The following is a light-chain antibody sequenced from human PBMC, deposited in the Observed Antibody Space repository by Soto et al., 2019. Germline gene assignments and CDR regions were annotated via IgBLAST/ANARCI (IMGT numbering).Light chain of an antibody. Sequence: EIVLTQSPATLSLSPGERATLSCRASQSVGSYLAWYQQKPGQAPRLLIYDASNRATGIPARFSGSGSGTDFTLTISSLEPEDFAAYYCQQRSNWPPRVTFCQGTKLEIK. CDR1: QSVGSY. CDR2: DAS. J-gene: IGKJ2*01. CDR3: QQRSNWPPRVT. V-gene: IGKV3-11*01.